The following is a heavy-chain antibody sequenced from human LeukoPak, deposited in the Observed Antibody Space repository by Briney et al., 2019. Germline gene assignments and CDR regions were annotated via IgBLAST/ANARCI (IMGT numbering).Heavy chain of an antibody. CDR1: GGSISSYY. CDR2: IYYSGST. V-gene: IGHV4-59*01. J-gene: IGHJ4*02. D-gene: IGHD3-22*01. CDR3: ARSRRRSYYYDSSGYFTFDY. Sequence: SETLSLTCTVSGGSISSYYWSWIRQPPGKGLEWIGYIYYSGSTNYNPSLKSRVTISVDTSKNQFSLKLSSVTAADTAVYYCARSRRRSYYYDSSGYFTFDYWGQGTLVTVSS.